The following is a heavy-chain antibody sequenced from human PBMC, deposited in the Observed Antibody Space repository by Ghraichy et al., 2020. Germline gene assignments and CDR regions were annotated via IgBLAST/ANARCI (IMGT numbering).Heavy chain of an antibody. D-gene: IGHD3-3*01. Sequence: GGSLRLSCAASGFAVSSYAMSWVRQAPGKGLEWVSSISGTGGSTYYADSVKGRFTISRDNSKNTLLLQMNSLRAEDTAVYYCAKVDGILGVISRPFDYWGQGTLVTVSS. J-gene: IGHJ4*02. CDR1: GFAVSSYA. V-gene: IGHV3-23*01. CDR2: ISGTGGST. CDR3: AKVDGILGVISRPFDY.